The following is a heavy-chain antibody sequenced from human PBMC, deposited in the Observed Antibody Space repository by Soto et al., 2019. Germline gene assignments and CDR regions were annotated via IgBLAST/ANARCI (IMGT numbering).Heavy chain of an antibody. CDR3: TRGSGYSSGNFDY. V-gene: IGHV3-74*03. CDR1: GFTFSTYW. CDR2: INSDGSST. Sequence: GSLRLSCAASGFTFSTYWMHLVRPAPGKGLVWISRINSDGSSTKYADSVKGRFTISRDNAKDTLYLQMNSLRAEDTAVYYCTRGSGYSSGNFDYWGQGALVTVSS. D-gene: IGHD6-19*01. J-gene: IGHJ4*02.